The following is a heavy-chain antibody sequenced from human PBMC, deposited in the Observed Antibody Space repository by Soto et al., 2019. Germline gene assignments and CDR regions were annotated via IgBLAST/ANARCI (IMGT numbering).Heavy chain of an antibody. CDR1: GDSVSSDSAS. Sequence: SQTLSLTCAISGDSVSSDSASWNWIRQSPSRGLEWLGRTYYRSKWYCSYAVSLKSRMTINPDTSKNQFSLQLNSVTPDDTAVYYCARGSTVTTGFDYWGQGTLVTVYS. D-gene: IGHD4-17*01. V-gene: IGHV6-1*01. J-gene: IGHJ4*02. CDR2: TYYRSKWYC. CDR3: ARGSTVTTGFDY.